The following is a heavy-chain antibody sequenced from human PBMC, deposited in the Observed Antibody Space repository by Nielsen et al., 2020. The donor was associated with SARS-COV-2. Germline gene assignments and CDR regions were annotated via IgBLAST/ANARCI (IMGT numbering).Heavy chain of an antibody. Sequence: SVKVSCKASGDTFSSYGITWVRQAPGQGPEWMGGISPMFGTANYAQKFQDRVRITADESTRTAYMELSSLTSEDTAVYYCARATYCGGDCYATDEWGQGTLVTVSS. CDR2: ISPMFGTA. CDR1: GDTFSSYG. J-gene: IGHJ4*02. CDR3: ARATYCGGDCYATDE. V-gene: IGHV1-69*13. D-gene: IGHD2-21*02.